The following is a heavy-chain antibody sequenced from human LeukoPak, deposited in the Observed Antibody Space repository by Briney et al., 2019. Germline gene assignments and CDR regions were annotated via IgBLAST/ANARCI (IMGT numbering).Heavy chain of an antibody. CDR3: AKDVVSGYDLGWFDP. V-gene: IGHV3-30*02. J-gene: IGHJ5*02. CDR2: IRYDGSNK. D-gene: IGHD5-12*01. Sequence: GGSLRLSCAASGFTFSRYGMHWVRQAPGKGLEWVAFIRYDGSNKYYADSVKGRFTISRDNSKNTLYLQMNSLRAEDTAVYYCAKDVVSGYDLGWFDPWGQGTLVTVSS. CDR1: GFTFSRYG.